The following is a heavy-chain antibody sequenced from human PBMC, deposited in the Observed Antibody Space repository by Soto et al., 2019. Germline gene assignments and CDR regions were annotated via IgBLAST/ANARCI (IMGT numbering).Heavy chain of an antibody. CDR1: GGSISSYY. D-gene: IGHD6-13*01. CDR2: IYYSGST. Sequence: SETLSLTCTVSGGSISSYYWSWIRQPPGKGLEWIGYIYYSGSTNYNPSLKSRVTISVDTSKNQFSLKLSSVTAADTAVYYCARLGIAATHYPFDPWGQGTRVTVSS. J-gene: IGHJ5*02. CDR3: ARLGIAATHYPFDP. V-gene: IGHV4-59*01.